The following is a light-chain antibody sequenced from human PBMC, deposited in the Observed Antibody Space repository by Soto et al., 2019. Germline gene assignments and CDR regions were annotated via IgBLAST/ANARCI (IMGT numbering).Light chain of an antibody. Sequence: DIQMTQSPSSLSASVGDRVTITCRASQSVSNYLNWYRQLPGKAPTLLIYSTSTLQSGVPSRFSGSGSGTDFTLTISGLQPEDFATYYCQQYTNTNTPWMFGQGTKVEI. J-gene: IGKJ1*01. CDR1: QSVSNY. CDR2: STS. V-gene: IGKV1-39*01. CDR3: QQYTNTNTPWM.